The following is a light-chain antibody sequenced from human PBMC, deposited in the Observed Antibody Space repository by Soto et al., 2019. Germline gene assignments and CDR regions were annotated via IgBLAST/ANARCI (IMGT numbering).Light chain of an antibody. J-gene: IGKJ2*01. V-gene: IGKV3-20*01. Sequence: EIVLTQSPGALSLSPGERVTLSCRASQSVRSSYLVWYQRKPGQAPRLLIYGASTRAAGIPDRFSASGSGRDFTLTITRLEPEDFAVYYCQLYDNSPLYIFGRGTKLEIK. CDR2: GAS. CDR3: QLYDNSPLYI. CDR1: QSVRSSY.